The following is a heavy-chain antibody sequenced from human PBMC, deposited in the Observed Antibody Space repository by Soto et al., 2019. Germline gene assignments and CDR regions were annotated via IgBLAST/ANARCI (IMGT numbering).Heavy chain of an antibody. V-gene: IGHV1-69*02. Sequence: ASVKVSCKASGDTFSRYTINWVRQAPGQGLEWMGRVIPIFDIANYAQKFQGRVTITADKATSTAYMELSSLRSEDTAVYCCARTLYGDNVDYWGQGTLVTVSS. CDR3: ARTLYGDNVDY. D-gene: IGHD4-17*01. CDR2: VIPIFDIA. J-gene: IGHJ4*02. CDR1: GDTFSRYT.